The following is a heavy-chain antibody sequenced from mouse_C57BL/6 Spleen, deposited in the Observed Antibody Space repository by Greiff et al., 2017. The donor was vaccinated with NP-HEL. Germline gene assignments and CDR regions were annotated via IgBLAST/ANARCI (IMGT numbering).Heavy chain of an antibody. D-gene: IGHD1-1*01. CDR1: GYTFTSYW. CDR2: IHPNSGST. V-gene: IGHV1-64*01. CDR3: ARGGGYYYGSSYGYFDV. Sequence: QVQLQQPGAELVKPGASVKLSCKASGYTFTSYWMHWVKQRPGQGLEWIGMIHPNSGSTNYNEKFKSKATLTVDKSSSTAYMQLSSLTSEDSAVYYCARGGGYYYGSSYGYFDVWGTGNTVTVLS. J-gene: IGHJ1*03.